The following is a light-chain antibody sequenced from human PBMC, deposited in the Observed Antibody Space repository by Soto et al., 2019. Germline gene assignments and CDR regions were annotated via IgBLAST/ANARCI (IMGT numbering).Light chain of an antibody. Sequence: QSALTQPPSASGSPGQSVTISCTATGSEVGGYNYVSWYQQHPGNAPKLIIYEVSQRPSGVPDRFSGSKSGNTASLTVSGLQAEDEAVYCCSSCARCNLVVFGGGTQRTLL. CDR3: SSCARCNLVV. J-gene: IGLJ2*01. CDR1: GSEVGGYNY. CDR2: EVS. V-gene: IGLV2-8*01.